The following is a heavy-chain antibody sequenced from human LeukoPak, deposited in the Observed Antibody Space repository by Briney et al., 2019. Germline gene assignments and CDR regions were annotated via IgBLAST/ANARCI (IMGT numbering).Heavy chain of an antibody. CDR2: IRYDGSNK. V-gene: IGHV3-30*02. Sequence: GGSLRLSCAASGFTFSSYGMHWVRQAPGKGLEWVAFIRYDGSNKYYADSVKGRFTISRDNSKNTLYLQMNSLRAEDTAVYYCARGMEYSTSWVYGMDVWGQGTTVTVSS. J-gene: IGHJ6*02. CDR3: ARGMEYSTSWVYGMDV. CDR1: GFTFSSYG. D-gene: IGHD6-13*01.